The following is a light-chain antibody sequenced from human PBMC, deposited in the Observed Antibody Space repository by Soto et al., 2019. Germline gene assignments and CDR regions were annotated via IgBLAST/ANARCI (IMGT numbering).Light chain of an antibody. CDR2: DVS. V-gene: IGLV2-14*01. Sequence: QSALTQPASVSGSPGQSITISCTGTSSDVGGYNYVSWYQQHPGKAPKLMINDVSNRPSGVSDRFSDSKSGNTASLTISGLQAEDEADYYCNSYTSSTTHVFGSGTKLTVL. CDR3: NSYTSSTTHV. J-gene: IGLJ1*01. CDR1: SSDVGGYNY.